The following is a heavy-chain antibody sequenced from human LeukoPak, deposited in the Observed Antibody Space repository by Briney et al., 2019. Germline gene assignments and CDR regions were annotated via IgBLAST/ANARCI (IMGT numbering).Heavy chain of an antibody. D-gene: IGHD6-13*01. Sequence: GGSLRLSCAASGFTSSSYDMHWVRQATGKGLEWVSAIGTAGDTYYPGSVKGRFTISRENAKNSLYLQMNSLRAGDTAVYYCARGRETIAAAGLGDAFDIWGQGTMVTVSS. J-gene: IGHJ3*02. CDR3: ARGRETIAAAGLGDAFDI. CDR2: IGTAGDT. V-gene: IGHV3-13*01. CDR1: GFTSSSYD.